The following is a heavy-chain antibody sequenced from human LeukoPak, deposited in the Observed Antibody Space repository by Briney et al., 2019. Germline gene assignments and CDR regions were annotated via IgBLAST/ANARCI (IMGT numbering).Heavy chain of an antibody. CDR3: TRVYFIVVGGPGPLEY. Sequence: KPSETLSLTCSVAGYSISSGYYWGWIRQPPGKGLEWIGSIYHSGSTYYNPSLKSRVTMSVDTSKNQFSLKLSSVTAADTAVYYCTRVYFIVVGGPGPLEYWGQGTLVTVSS. CDR2: IYHSGST. V-gene: IGHV4-38-2*02. J-gene: IGHJ4*02. D-gene: IGHD6-19*01. CDR1: GYSISSGYY.